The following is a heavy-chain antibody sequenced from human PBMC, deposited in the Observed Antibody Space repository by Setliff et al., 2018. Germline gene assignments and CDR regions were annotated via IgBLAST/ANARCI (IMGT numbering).Heavy chain of an antibody. Sequence: GASVKVSCKTSGFTFTTFYIHWVRQAPGQGLEWMMMINPNGDRTTYAQKFQGRVTMTRDTSTSTVYMELSRLRSDDTAVYYCARSPNYYYYMDVWGKGTTVPVSS. J-gene: IGHJ6*03. CDR2: INPNGDRT. V-gene: IGHV1-46*01. CDR3: ARSPNYYYYMDV. CDR1: GFTFTTFY.